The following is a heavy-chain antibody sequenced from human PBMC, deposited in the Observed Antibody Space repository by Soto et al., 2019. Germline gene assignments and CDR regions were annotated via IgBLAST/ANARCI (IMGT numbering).Heavy chain of an antibody. CDR2: INAGNGNT. J-gene: IGHJ4*02. CDR1: GYTFTSYA. CDR3: ARGSGVVVTD. V-gene: IGHV1-3*05. D-gene: IGHD2-2*01. Sequence: QVQLVQSGAEEKKPGASVKVSCKASGYTFTSYAMHWVRQAPGQRLEWMGWINAGNGNTKYSQKFQGRVTITTDTSASAAYMELSSLRSEDTAVYGCARGSGVVVTDWGQGTLVTVSS.